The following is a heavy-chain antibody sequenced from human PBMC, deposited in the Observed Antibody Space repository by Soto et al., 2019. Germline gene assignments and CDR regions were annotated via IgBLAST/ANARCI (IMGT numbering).Heavy chain of an antibody. CDR3: ARRNYDSSGYYHYYYGMDD. V-gene: IGHV4-34*01. CDR2: INHSGST. Sequence: SESLSLTCAVYGVSFSDYYWSWIRQPPGKGLEWIWAINHSGSTKYNPYPKSRVTISVDTSKNQISLTLSSVTAADTAVYYCARRNYDSSGYYHYYYGMDDWGQGTTVTFP. D-gene: IGHD3-22*01. J-gene: IGHJ6*02. CDR1: GVSFSDYY.